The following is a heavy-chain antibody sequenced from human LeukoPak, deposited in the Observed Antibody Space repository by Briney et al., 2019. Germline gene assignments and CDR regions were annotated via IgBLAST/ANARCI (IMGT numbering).Heavy chain of an antibody. D-gene: IGHD3-10*01. CDR1: GGSISSGGYY. J-gene: IGHJ4*02. Sequence: PSETLSLTCTVSGGSISSGGYYWSWIRQHPGKGLEWIGYIYYSGSTYYNPSLKSRVTISVDKSKNQFSLKLTSVTAADTAVYYCARAQHQLLYWYWGQGTLVTVSS. V-gene: IGHV4-31*03. CDR3: ARAQHQLLYWY. CDR2: IYYSGST.